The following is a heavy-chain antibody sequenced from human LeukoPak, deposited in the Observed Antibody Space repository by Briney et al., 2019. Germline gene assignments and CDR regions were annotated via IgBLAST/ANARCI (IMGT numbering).Heavy chain of an antibody. J-gene: IGHJ3*02. CDR3: ARDTSPSRAAVGYDCFDI. CDR2: IKQDGSEK. D-gene: IGHD6-13*01. CDR1: GFTFSAFW. V-gene: IGHV3-7*01. Sequence: GGSLRLSCAASGFTFSAFWMNWVRQAPGKGLEWVANIKQDGSEKNYMDSVKGRFIISRDNAKNLLYLQMNSLRAEDTAVYYCARDTSPSRAAVGYDCFDIWGQGTMVTVSS.